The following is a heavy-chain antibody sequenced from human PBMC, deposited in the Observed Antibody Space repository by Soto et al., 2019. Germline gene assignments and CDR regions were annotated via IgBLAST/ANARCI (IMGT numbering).Heavy chain of an antibody. D-gene: IGHD3-3*01. CDR2: IYYSGST. CDR3: VRGRSITIFGVVPPLFDY. V-gene: IGHV4-31*03. CDR1: GGSISSGGYY. Sequence: PSETLSLTCTVSGGSISSGGYYWSWIRQHPGKGLEWIGYIYYSGSTYYNPSLKSRVTISVDTSKNQFSLKLSSVTAADTAVYYCVRGRSITIFGVVPPLFDYWGQGTLVTVSS. J-gene: IGHJ4*02.